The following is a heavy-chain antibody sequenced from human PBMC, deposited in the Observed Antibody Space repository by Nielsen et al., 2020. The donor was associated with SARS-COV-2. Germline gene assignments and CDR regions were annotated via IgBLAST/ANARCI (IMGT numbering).Heavy chain of an antibody. D-gene: IGHD3-22*01. CDR2: ISDDGSNK. Sequence: WIRQPPGKGLEWVAVISDDGSNKYYADSVKGRFTISRDNSKNTLYLQMNSLRAEDTAVYYCARDRIVVVPEYYYYGMDVWGQGTTVTVSS. J-gene: IGHJ6*02. CDR3: ARDRIVVVPEYYYYGMDV. V-gene: IGHV3-33*05.